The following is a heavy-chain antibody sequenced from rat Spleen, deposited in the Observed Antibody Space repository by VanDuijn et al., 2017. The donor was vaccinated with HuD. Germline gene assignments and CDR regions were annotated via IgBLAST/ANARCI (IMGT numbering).Heavy chain of an antibody. CDR1: GFTFSNYG. CDR3: ARVNYDVTYYYADY. CDR2: INYDTTST. J-gene: IGHJ2*01. V-gene: IGHV5-29*01. D-gene: IGHD1-12*02. Sequence: EVQLMESGGGLVQPGRSLKLSCAASGFTFSNYGMAWVRQAPTRGLEWVATINYDTTSTHYRDSVKGRFTISRDNAKSTLFLQMDSLRSEDTATYYCARVNYDVTYYYADYWGQGVMVTVSS.